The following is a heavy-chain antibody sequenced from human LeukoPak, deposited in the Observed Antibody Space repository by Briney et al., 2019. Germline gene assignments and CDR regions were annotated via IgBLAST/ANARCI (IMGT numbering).Heavy chain of an antibody. Sequence: GASGKVSCKASGYTFTSYAMHWVRRAPRQRLEWMGWINACNANTKYSQKFQGRVTITRDTSARTTYMQLSSLRSEHPAVYYCARVDLPHYYDSSGYYSAWGQGTLVTVSS. CDR2: INACNANT. D-gene: IGHD3-22*01. J-gene: IGHJ5*02. CDR3: ARVDLPHYYDSSGYYSA. V-gene: IGHV1-3*01. CDR1: GYTFTSYA.